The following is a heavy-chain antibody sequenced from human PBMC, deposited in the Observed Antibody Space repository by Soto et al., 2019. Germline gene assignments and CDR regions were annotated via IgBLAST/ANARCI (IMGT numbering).Heavy chain of an antibody. D-gene: IGHD5-18*01. CDR3: ARHRKGYSSYCYYGMDV. CDR2: IFYGGNT. CDR1: GGSIRSSDYS. V-gene: IGHV4-39*01. J-gene: IGHJ6*02. Sequence: SETLSLTCTVSGGSIRSSDYSWGWIRQSPGKGLEWIANIFYGGNTYHNPSLQSRVTISVDTSENQFSLKLTSVTAADTALYYCARHRKGYSSYCYYGMDVWGQGTTVTVSS.